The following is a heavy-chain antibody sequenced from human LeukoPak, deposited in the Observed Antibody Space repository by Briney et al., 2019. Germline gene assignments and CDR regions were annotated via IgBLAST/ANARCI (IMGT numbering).Heavy chain of an antibody. CDR1: GFTFGSYA. V-gene: IGHV3-23*01. CDR3: AKDGVWFGELPYFDY. D-gene: IGHD3-10*01. Sequence: GGSLRLSCAASGFTFGSYAMTWVRQAPGKGLEWVSAIRGSGTGTNYGDSVKGRFTISRHNSKNTLYLQMNSLRAEDTAVYYCAKDGVWFGELPYFDYWGQGTLVTVSS. CDR2: IRGSGTGT. J-gene: IGHJ4*02.